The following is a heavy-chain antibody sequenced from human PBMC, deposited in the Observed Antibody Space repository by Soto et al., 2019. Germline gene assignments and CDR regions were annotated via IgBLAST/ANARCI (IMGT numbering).Heavy chain of an antibody. CDR3: AKTPGGGMDV. CDR2: ISYDGSNK. D-gene: IGHD3-16*01. V-gene: IGHV3-30*18. Sequence: QVQLVESGGGVVQPGRSLRLSCAAPGFTFSSYGMHWVRQAPGKGLEWVAVISYDGSNKYYADSVKGRFTISRDNSKNTLYLQMNSLRAEDTAVYYCAKTPGGGMDVWGQGTTVTVSS. CDR1: GFTFSSYG. J-gene: IGHJ6*02.